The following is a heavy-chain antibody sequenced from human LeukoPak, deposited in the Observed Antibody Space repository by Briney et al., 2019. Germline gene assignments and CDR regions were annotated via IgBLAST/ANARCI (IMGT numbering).Heavy chain of an antibody. CDR2: ISGSGGST. V-gene: IGHV3-23*01. CDR3: AKFFSRWLQAGGAFDI. J-gene: IGHJ3*02. Sequence: GGSLRLSCAASGFTFSNYAMSWVRQAPGKGLEWVSVISGSGGSTYYADSVKGRFTISRDYSKNTLYMQMNSLRVEDTAVYYCAKFFSRWLQAGGAFDIWGQGTMVTVSS. CDR1: GFTFSNYA. D-gene: IGHD5-24*01.